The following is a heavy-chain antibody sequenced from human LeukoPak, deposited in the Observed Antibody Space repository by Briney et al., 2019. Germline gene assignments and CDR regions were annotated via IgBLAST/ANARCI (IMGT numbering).Heavy chain of an antibody. CDR3: AQSSGWYDY. CDR2: IYYSGST. J-gene: IGHJ4*02. Sequence: SETLSLTCTVSGGSISSSSYYWGWIRQPPGKGLEWIGSIYYSGSTYYNPSLKSRVTISVDTSKNQFSLKLSSVTAADTAVYYCAQSSGWYDYWGQGTLVTVSS. V-gene: IGHV4-39*01. CDR1: GGSISSSSYY. D-gene: IGHD6-19*01.